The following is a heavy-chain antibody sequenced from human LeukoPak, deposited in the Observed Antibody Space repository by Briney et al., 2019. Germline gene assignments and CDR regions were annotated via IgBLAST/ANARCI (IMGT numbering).Heavy chain of an antibody. V-gene: IGHV3-30*04. CDR2: ISYDGSNK. Sequence: GGSLRLSCAASGFTFSSYAMRWVRQAPGKGLEWVAVISYDGSNKYYADSVKGRFTISRDNSKNTLYLQMNSLRAEDTAVYYCARDHYDTSGYYVGYYYGMDVWGQGTTVTVSS. CDR3: ARDHYDTSGYYVGYYYGMDV. D-gene: IGHD3-22*01. CDR1: GFTFSSYA. J-gene: IGHJ6*02.